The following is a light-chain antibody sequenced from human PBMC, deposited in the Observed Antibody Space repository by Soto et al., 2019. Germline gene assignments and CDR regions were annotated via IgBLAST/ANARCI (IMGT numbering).Light chain of an antibody. V-gene: IGKV1-39*01. Sequence: DIKMTQSPSSLSASVGDRVTITCRASQRISNYLNWYQQKPGKAPKLLIYAAATLQSGVPSRFSGSGSGTDFTLTISSLQPEDFATFYCQQSYSIPPTFGGGTKVEI. CDR3: QQSYSIPPT. CDR2: AAA. CDR1: QRISNY. J-gene: IGKJ4*01.